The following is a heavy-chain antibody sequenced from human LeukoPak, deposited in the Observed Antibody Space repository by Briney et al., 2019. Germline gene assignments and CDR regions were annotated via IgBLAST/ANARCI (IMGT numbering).Heavy chain of an antibody. D-gene: IGHD7-27*01. CDR1: GGSISSYY. V-gene: IGHV4-59*12. CDR2: IYYSGST. Sequence: SETLSLTCTVSGGSISSYYWSWIRQPPGKGLEWIGYIYYSGSTNYNPSLKSRVTISVDTSKNQFSLKLSSVTASDTAVYYCARGLEVNPGWFDPWGQGTLVTVSS. J-gene: IGHJ5*02. CDR3: ARGLEVNPGWFDP.